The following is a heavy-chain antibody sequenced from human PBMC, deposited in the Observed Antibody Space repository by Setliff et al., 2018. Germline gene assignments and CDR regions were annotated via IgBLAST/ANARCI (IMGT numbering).Heavy chain of an antibody. V-gene: IGHV4-59*08. CDR3: ARMTGFQYIDV. CDR2: IYSSGIT. J-gene: IGHJ6*03. Sequence: SETLSLTCTVSGGSITNFYWNWIRQSPGKGLEWIGYIYSSGITNYNPSLKSRLTMSVDTSKSQFFLKLNSVTAADTAVYYCARMTGFQYIDVWGKGTTVTVSS. D-gene: IGHD3-3*01. CDR1: GGSITNFY.